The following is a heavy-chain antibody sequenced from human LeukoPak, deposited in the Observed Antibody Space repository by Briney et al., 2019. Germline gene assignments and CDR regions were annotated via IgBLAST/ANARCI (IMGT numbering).Heavy chain of an antibody. Sequence: PSETLSLTCAVYGGSFCGYYWSWIRQPPGKGLEWIGEINHSGSTNYNPSLKSRVTISVDTSKNQFSLKLSSVTAADTAVYYCARFEYSSSWYDYWGQGTLVTVSS. D-gene: IGHD6-13*01. V-gene: IGHV4-34*01. CDR2: INHSGST. CDR1: GGSFCGYY. J-gene: IGHJ4*02. CDR3: ARFEYSSSWYDY.